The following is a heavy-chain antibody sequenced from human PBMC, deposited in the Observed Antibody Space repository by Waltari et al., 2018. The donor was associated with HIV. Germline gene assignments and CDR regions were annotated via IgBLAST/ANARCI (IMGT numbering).Heavy chain of an antibody. CDR3: ARDRAHWEWLRGFDY. Sequence: EVQLVESGGGLVQPGGSLRLSCAASGFTFSSYWMSWVRQAPGKGLEWVANIKQDGSEKYYVDSVKGRFTISRDNAKNSLYLQMNSLRAEDTAVYYCARDRAHWEWLRGFDYWGQGTLVTVSS. CDR2: IKQDGSEK. D-gene: IGHD5-12*01. J-gene: IGHJ4*02. V-gene: IGHV3-7*01. CDR1: GFTFSSYW.